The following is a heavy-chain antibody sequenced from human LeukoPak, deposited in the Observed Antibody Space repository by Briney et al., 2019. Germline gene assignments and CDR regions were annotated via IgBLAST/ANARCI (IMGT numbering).Heavy chain of an antibody. CDR3: ARRGGGPAAISYYFDY. CDR2: IYYSGST. D-gene: IGHD2-2*01. Sequence: SETLSLTCTVSGGSISSYYWSWIRQRPGKGLERNGYIYYSGSTNYNPSLKSRVTISVDTSKNQFSLKLSSVTAADTAVYYCARRGGGPAAISYYFDYWGQGTLVTVSS. CDR1: GGSISSYY. J-gene: IGHJ4*02. V-gene: IGHV4-59*08.